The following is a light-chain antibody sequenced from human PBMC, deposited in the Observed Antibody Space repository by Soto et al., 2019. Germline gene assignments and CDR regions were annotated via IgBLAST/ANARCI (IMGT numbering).Light chain of an antibody. V-gene: IGKV1-5*01. J-gene: IGKJ1*01. Sequence: DIQMTQSPSTLSASVGDRVSITCRASHNIARWLAWYQQKPGKAPRLLIYDASTLETGVPSRFSGSGSATEFTLTISSLRPDDFATYFCQHLDSNWPFGQGTKVEI. CDR1: HNIARW. CDR2: DAS. CDR3: QHLDSNWP.